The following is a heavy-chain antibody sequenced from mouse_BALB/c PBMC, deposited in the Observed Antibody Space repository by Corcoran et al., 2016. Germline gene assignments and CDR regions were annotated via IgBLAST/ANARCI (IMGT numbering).Heavy chain of an antibody. Sequence: EVQLQQSGAELVKPGASVKLSCTASGFNIKDTYMHWVKQRPEQGLEWIGRIDPANGNTKYDPKFKCKATITADTSSNTAYLQLSSLTSEDTAVYYCANWDWYFDVWGAGTTVTVSS. J-gene: IGHJ1*01. CDR3: ANWDWYFDV. CDR2: IDPANGNT. V-gene: IGHV14-3*02. CDR1: GFNIKDTY. D-gene: IGHD4-1*01.